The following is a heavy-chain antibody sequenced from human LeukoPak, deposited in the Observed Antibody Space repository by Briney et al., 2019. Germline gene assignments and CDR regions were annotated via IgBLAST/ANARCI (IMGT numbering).Heavy chain of an antibody. Sequence: QTGGSLRLSCAASGFTFSSYAMHWVRQAPGKGLGWVAVISYDGSNKYYADSVKGRFTIARDNSKNTLYLQMNSLRAEDTAVYYCARDQYYYDSSGYYSSFDYWGQGTLVTVSS. CDR3: ARDQYYYDSSGYYSSFDY. CDR1: GFTFSSYA. D-gene: IGHD3-22*01. CDR2: ISYDGSNK. V-gene: IGHV3-30-3*01. J-gene: IGHJ4*02.